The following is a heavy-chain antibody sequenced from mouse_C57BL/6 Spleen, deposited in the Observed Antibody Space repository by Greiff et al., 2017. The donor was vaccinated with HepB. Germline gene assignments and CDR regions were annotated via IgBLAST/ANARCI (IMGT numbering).Heavy chain of an antibody. Sequence: VQLKESGPELVKPGASVKIPCKASGYTFTDYNMDWVKQSHGKSLEWIGDINPNNGGTIYNQKFKGKATLTVDKSSSTAYMELRSLTSEDTAVYYCARRNYYDYGPYAMDYWGQGTSVTVSS. CDR2: INPNNGGT. CDR1: GYTFTDYN. V-gene: IGHV1-18*01. CDR3: ARRNYYDYGPYAMDY. D-gene: IGHD2-4*01. J-gene: IGHJ4*01.